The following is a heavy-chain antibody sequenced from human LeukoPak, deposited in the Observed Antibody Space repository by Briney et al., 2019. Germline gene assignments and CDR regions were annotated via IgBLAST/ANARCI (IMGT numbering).Heavy chain of an antibody. CDR3: AKDLSVDTAMVTLYFDY. Sequence: GGSLRLSRAASGFTFSSYAMSWVRQAPGKGLEWVSAISGSGGSTYCADSVKGRFTISRDNSKNTLYLQMNSLRAEDTAVYYCAKDLSVDTAMVTLYFDYWGQGTLVTVSS. CDR2: ISGSGGST. D-gene: IGHD5-18*01. V-gene: IGHV3-23*01. J-gene: IGHJ4*02. CDR1: GFTFSSYA.